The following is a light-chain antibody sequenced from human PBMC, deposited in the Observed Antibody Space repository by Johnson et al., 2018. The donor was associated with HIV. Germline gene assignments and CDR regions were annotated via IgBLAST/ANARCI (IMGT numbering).Light chain of an antibody. CDR1: SSNIGNNY. CDR2: ENN. J-gene: IGLJ1*01. Sequence: QSVLTQPPSVSAAPGQKVTISCSGSSSNIGNNYVSWYQHLPGTAPKLLIYENNKRPSGIPDRFSGSKSGTSATLGITGLQTGDEAEYYCGTWDSSLNAYVLGTGTKVTVL. CDR3: GTWDSSLNAYV. V-gene: IGLV1-51*02.